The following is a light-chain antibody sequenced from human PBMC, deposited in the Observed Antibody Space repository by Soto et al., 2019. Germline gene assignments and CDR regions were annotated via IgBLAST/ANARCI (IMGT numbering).Light chain of an antibody. CDR1: QSISSW. J-gene: IGKJ1*01. V-gene: IGKV1-5*01. CDR2: DAS. CDR3: QQYNSYSPT. Sequence: DIQMTQSPSTLSASVGDRVTITCRASQSISSWLAWYQQKPGKAPKLLIYDASSLESGVPSRFSSSGSGTEFTLTIRSLQPDDFATYYCQQYNSYSPTFSQGTKVEIK.